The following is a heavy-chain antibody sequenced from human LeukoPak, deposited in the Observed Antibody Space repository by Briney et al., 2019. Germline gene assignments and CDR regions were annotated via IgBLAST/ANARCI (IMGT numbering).Heavy chain of an antibody. D-gene: IGHD4-23*01. CDR1: GGSISSGGYY. CDR3: ARERPGGNSDY. J-gene: IGHJ4*02. V-gene: IGHV4-31*03. CDR2: IYYSGST. Sequence: SETLSLTCTVSGGSISSGGYYWSWIRQHPGKGLEWIGYIYYSGSTYYNPSLKSRVTISVDTSKNQFSLKLSSVTAADTAVYYCARERPGGNSDYWGQGTLATVSS.